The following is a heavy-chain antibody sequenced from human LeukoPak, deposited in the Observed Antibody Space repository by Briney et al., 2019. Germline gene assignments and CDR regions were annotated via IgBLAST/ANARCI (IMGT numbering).Heavy chain of an antibody. V-gene: IGHV3-21*04. CDR2: ISSSSSYI. D-gene: IGHD3-16*01. CDR1: GFTFSSYN. Sequence: GGSLRLSCAASGFTFSSYNMNWVRQAPGKGLEWVSSISSSSSYIYYADSVKGRFTVSRDISKNTLYLQMNSLRAEDTAIYYCAKARKGVGAFDLWGQGTMVTVSS. J-gene: IGHJ3*01. CDR3: AKARKGVGAFDL.